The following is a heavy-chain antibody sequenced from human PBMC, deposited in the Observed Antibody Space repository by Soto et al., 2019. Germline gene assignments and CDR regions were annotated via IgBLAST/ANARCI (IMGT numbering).Heavy chain of an antibody. CDR2: IIPILGIA. CDR3: ARGRYYDSSGYYFDY. J-gene: IGHJ4*02. Sequence: QVQLVQSGAEVKKPGSSVKVSCKASGGTFSSYTISWVRQAPGQGLEWMGRIIPILGIANYAQKFQGRATITAENTPSTSYLELSSLRCEDTAVDYCARGRYYDSSGYYFDYWGQGTLVTVSS. V-gene: IGHV1-69*02. CDR1: GGTFSSYT. D-gene: IGHD3-22*01.